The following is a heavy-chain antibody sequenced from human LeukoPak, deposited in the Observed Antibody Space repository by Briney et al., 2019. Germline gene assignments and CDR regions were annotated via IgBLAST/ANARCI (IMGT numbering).Heavy chain of an antibody. Sequence: ASVKVSCKASGYTFTAHFLHCVRQAPGQGLEWVGWINPKSGATEYAQRFQGRVSMTRDTSINTAYVELRSLRPDDTAMYYCAAHSSYGSGAPSDAFDIWGQGTMVTVFS. D-gene: IGHD3-10*01. J-gene: IGHJ3*02. CDR3: AAHSSYGSGAPSDAFDI. CDR1: GYTFTAHF. V-gene: IGHV1-2*02. CDR2: INPKSGAT.